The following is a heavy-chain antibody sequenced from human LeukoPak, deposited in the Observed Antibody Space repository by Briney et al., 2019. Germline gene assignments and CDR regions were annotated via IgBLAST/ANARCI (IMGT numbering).Heavy chain of an antibody. J-gene: IGHJ4*02. CDR1: GFTFSSYW. CDR2: INSDGSST. Sequence: QPGGSLRLPCAASGFTFSSYWMHWVRQAPGKGLVWVSRINSDGSSTSYADSVKGRFTISRDNAKNTLYLQMNSLRAEDTAVYYCARESLSAINFDYWGQGTLVTVSS. CDR3: ARESLSAINFDY. V-gene: IGHV3-74*01.